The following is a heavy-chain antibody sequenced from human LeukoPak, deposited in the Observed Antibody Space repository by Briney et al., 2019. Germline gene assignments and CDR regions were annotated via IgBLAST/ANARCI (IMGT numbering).Heavy chain of an antibody. CDR3: ARNHYYDILTGSVTYGMDV. Sequence: WASVKVSCKASGGTFSSYAISWVRQAPGQGLEWMGWISAYNGNTNYAQKLQGRVTTTTDTSTSTAYMELRSLRSDDTAVYYCARNHYYDILTGSVTYGMDVWGQGTTVTVSS. CDR1: GGTFSSYA. V-gene: IGHV1-18*01. CDR2: ISAYNGNT. J-gene: IGHJ6*02. D-gene: IGHD3-9*01.